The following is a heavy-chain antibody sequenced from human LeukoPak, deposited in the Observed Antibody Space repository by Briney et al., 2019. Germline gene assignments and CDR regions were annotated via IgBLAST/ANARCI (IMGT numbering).Heavy chain of an antibody. Sequence: SGGSLRLSCAASGFTFSIYAMYWVRQAPGEGLEWVSAISYDGRNNYYADSVKGRLTIARDNSKKTLYLQMSILRAEDTAVYYCVRSTGKFYYGADVWGQGTTVTVSS. D-gene: IGHD4/OR15-4a*01. J-gene: IGHJ6*02. CDR2: ISYDGRNN. CDR3: VRSTGKFYYGADV. CDR1: GFTFSIYA. V-gene: IGHV3-30*04.